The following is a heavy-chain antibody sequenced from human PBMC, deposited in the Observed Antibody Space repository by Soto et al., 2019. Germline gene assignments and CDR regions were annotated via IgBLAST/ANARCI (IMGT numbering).Heavy chain of an antibody. V-gene: IGHV3-23*01. CDR1: GFTFSSYA. CDR3: TKATSYYYDSSGYLSDYYYGMDV. CDR2: ISGSGGST. Sequence: EVQLLESGGGLVQPGGSLRLSCAASGFTFSSYAMSWVRQAPGKVLEWVSAISGSGGSTYYADSVKGRFTISRDNSKNTLYLQMNSLRAENTAVYYCTKATSYYYDSSGYLSDYYYGMDVRGQGTKVTVSS. J-gene: IGHJ6*02. D-gene: IGHD3-22*01.